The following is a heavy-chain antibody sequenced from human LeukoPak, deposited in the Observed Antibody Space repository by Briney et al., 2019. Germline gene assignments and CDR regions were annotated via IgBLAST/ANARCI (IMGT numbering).Heavy chain of an antibody. CDR1: GYTFTSYD. D-gene: IGHD2-2*01. CDR2: MNPNSGNT. Sequence: ASVRVSCKASGYTFTSYDINWVRQAPGQGLEWMGWMNPNSGNTGYAQKFQGRVTITRNTSISTAYMELSSLRSEDTAVYYCARGRKIIGYCSSTSCPNWFDPWGQGTLVTVSS. J-gene: IGHJ5*02. V-gene: IGHV1-8*03. CDR3: ARGRKIIGYCSSTSCPNWFDP.